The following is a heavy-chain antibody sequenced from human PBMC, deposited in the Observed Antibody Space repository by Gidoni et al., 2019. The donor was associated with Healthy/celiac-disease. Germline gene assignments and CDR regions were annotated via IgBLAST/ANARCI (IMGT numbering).Heavy chain of an antibody. Sequence: QVRLQESRPGLVKPSETLSLTCTVSAGSISSYYWRWIRQPPGKGLEWIGYIYYSGSTNYNPSLKSRVTISGDTSKIQFSLKLSSVTAADTAVYYCARRLEPRGAFEIWGQGTMVTVSS. CDR3: ARRLEPRGAFEI. J-gene: IGHJ3*02. CDR1: AGSISSYY. CDR2: IYYSGST. V-gene: IGHV4-59*08. D-gene: IGHD3-10*01.